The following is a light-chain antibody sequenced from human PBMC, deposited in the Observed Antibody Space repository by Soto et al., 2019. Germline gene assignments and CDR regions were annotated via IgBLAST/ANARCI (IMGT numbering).Light chain of an antibody. CDR3: QQGYSTTPIT. J-gene: IGKJ5*01. V-gene: IGKV1-39*01. CDR2: GAS. CDR1: QSIKNY. Sequence: DIQMTQSPSSLSAAIGDRVTITCRASQSIKNYLNWYQHKPGAAPKLLIFGASNLESGVPSRFSGSGSGTEFTLSISSPQPEDFATYYCQQGYSTTPITFGRGTRLEIK.